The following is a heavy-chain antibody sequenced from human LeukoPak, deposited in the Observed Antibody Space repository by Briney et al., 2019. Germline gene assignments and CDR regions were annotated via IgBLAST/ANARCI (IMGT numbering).Heavy chain of an antibody. Sequence: GGSLRLSCAASGFTFSSYGMHWVRQAPGKGLEWVAFIRYDGSNKYYADSVKGRFTISRDNSKNTLYLQMNSLRAEDTAVYYCAKPSSSPTGTSENLYYMDVWGKGTTVTVSS. CDR1: GFTFSSYG. D-gene: IGHD1-1*01. V-gene: IGHV3-30*02. J-gene: IGHJ6*03. CDR3: AKPSSSPTGTSENLYYMDV. CDR2: IRYDGSNK.